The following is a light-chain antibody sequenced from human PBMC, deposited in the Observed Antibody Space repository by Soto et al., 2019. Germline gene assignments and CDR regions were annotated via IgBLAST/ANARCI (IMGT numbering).Light chain of an antibody. CDR1: QSVSSSY. Sequence: EIVLTQSPGTLSLSPGERATLSCRASQSVSSSYLAWYQQKPGQAPRLLIYGASSRATGIPDRFSGSGSGTDFTLTISCLQSEDFATYYCQQYYSFPLFGGGTKVDIK. CDR3: QQYYSFPL. J-gene: IGKJ4*01. V-gene: IGKV3-20*01. CDR2: GAS.